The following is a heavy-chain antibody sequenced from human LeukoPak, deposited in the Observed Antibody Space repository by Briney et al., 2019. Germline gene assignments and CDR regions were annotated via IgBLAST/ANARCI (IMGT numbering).Heavy chain of an antibody. V-gene: IGHV4-30-2*01. CDR3: ASGPMTTVTYPSLDY. J-gene: IGHJ4*02. D-gene: IGHD4-17*01. CDR1: GASINSAGYS. Sequence: PSQTLSLTCGVSGASINSAGYSWTWIRQPPGKGLEWIGYIYHGETTYYNPSLKSRVTISIDESKNHFSLRLNSVTAADTAVYYCASGPMTTVTYPSLDYWGQGTLVTVSS. CDR2: IYHGETT.